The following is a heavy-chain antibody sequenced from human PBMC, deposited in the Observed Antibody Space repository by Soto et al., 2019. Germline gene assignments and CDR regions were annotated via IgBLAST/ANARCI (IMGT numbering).Heavy chain of an antibody. D-gene: IGHD5-18*01. CDR2: IIPMFGTA. V-gene: IGHV1-69*12. J-gene: IGHJ4*02. CDR3: ASGIQLWLRRINNGYSG. Sequence: QVQLVQSGAEVKKPESSVKVSCKAPGGTFSTYAIRWVRQAPGQGLEWMGGIIPMFGTANYAQRFQDRVTITAAESTNTGYMELSSLRSEDTAVYFCASGIQLWLRRINNGYSGWGQGTLVTVSS. CDR1: GGTFSTYA.